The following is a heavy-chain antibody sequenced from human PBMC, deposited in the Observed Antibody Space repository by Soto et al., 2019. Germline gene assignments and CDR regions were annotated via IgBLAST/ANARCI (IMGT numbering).Heavy chain of an antibody. Sequence: SVKVSCKASGGTFSSYAISWVRQAPGQGLEWMGRIIPGLGITKYAQKFQGRVTITRDTSTSTAYMELSSLRSEDTAVYYCARSAPPLDYWGQGTLVTVSS. CDR3: ARSAPPLDY. J-gene: IGHJ4*02. V-gene: IGHV1-69*04. CDR2: IIPGLGIT. CDR1: GGTFSSYA.